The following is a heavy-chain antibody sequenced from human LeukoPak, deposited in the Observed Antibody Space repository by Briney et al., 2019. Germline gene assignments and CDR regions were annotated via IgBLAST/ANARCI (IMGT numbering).Heavy chain of an antibody. CDR3: ARGLRDDSSGYLAGSFDY. J-gene: IGHJ4*02. Sequence: SGTLSLTCAVSGGSINSSNWWSWVRQPPGKGLEWIGEIYHSGSTNYNPSLKSRVTISVDKSKNQFSLKLSSVTAADTAVYYCARGLRDDSSGYLAGSFDYWGQGTLVTVSS. D-gene: IGHD3-22*01. CDR2: IYHSGST. V-gene: IGHV4-4*02. CDR1: GGSINSSNW.